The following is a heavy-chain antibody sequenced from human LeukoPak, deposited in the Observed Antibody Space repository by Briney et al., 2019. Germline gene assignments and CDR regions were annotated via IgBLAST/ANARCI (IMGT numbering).Heavy chain of an antibody. J-gene: IGHJ1*01. V-gene: IGHV3-7*01. D-gene: IGHD3-22*01. CDR2: MNLDGSEK. CDR1: GFSFSTYW. Sequence: PGGSLRLSCVASGFSFSTYWMSWVRQAPGKGLEWVANMNLDGSEKYYVDSVKGRFTISRDNAKSSVYLQMNSLRAEDTAVYYCATYSSLNRREFQYWGQGTLLTVSS. CDR3: ATYSSLNRREFQY.